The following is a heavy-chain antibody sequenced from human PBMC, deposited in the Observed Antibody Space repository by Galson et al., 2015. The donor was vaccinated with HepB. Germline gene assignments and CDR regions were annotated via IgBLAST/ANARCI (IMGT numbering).Heavy chain of an antibody. CDR2: ITGNSDST. D-gene: IGHD3-10*01. CDR3: VNRRVDIRGV. J-gene: IGHJ4*02. V-gene: IGHV3-23*01. CDR1: GFPFSNYA. Sequence: SLRLSCAASGFPFSNYAMSWVRQAPGKGLEWVSIITGNSDSTNYADSVKGRFTISRDNSKNTLYLQMNSLRAEDTAIYYCVNRRVDIRGVWDQGTLVTVSS.